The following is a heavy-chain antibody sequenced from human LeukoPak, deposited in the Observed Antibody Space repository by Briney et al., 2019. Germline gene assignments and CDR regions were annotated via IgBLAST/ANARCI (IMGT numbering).Heavy chain of an antibody. CDR2: IYHSGST. D-gene: IGHD6-19*01. CDR1: GGSISSDNW. J-gene: IGHJ4*02. V-gene: IGHV4-4*02. Sequence: SETLSLTCAVSGGSISSDNWWSWVRQSPGKGLEWIGEIYHSGSTNYNPSLKSRVTISVDKSKNQFSLKVSSVTAADTAVYYCAKEDVGGWYGVDYWGQGTLLTVSS. CDR3: AKEDVGGWYGVDY.